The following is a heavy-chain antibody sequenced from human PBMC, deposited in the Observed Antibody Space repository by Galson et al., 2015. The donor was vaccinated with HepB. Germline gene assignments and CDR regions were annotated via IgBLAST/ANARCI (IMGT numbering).Heavy chain of an antibody. CDR1: GYSFTSYW. Sequence: QSGAEVTKPGESLKISCKGSGYSFTSYWIGWVRQMPGKGLEWMGIIYPGDSDTRYSPSFQGQVTISADKSISTAYLQWSSLKASDTAMYYCAGGRWELPHRQNAFDIWGQGTMVTVSS. V-gene: IGHV5-51*03. J-gene: IGHJ3*02. CDR2: IYPGDSDT. D-gene: IGHD1-26*01. CDR3: AGGRWELPHRQNAFDI.